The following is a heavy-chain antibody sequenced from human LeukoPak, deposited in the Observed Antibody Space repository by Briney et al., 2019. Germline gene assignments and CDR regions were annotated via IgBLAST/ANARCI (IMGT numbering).Heavy chain of an antibody. J-gene: IGHJ4*02. CDR3: ARVWGSGWFLSTYYFDY. CDR1: GYTFTSYG. Sequence: GASVKVSCKASGYTFTSYGISWVRQAPGQGLEWMGWISAYNGNTNYAQKLQGRVTMTTDTSTSTAYMELRSLRSDDTAVYYCARVWGSGWFLSTYYFDYWGQGTLVTVSS. D-gene: IGHD6-19*01. V-gene: IGHV1-18*01. CDR2: ISAYNGNT.